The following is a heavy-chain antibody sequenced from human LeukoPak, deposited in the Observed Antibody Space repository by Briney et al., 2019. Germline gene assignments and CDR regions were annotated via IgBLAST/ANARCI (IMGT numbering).Heavy chain of an antibody. CDR3: ARVVDTGYDSDY. J-gene: IGHJ4*02. V-gene: IGHV3-48*03. D-gene: IGHD5-12*01. Sequence: GGSLRLSCAASGFTFSSYEMNWVRQAPGKGLEWVSYISSGGRTIRYADSVEGRFTISRDNAKKSVFLQMNGLRAEDTAVYYCARVVDTGYDSDYWGLGALVTVSS. CDR1: GFTFSSYE. CDR2: ISSGGRTI.